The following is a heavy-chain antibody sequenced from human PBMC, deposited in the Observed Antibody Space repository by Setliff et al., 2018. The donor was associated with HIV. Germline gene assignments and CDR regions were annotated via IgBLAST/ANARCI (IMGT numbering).Heavy chain of an antibody. CDR2: ISSSAGTT. J-gene: IGHJ4*02. D-gene: IGHD4-4*01. CDR3: AKTQTVITVYGPFDS. Sequence: GGSLRLSCEASGFTFSTYSMNWVRQAPGKGLEWVSSISSSAGTTYYADSVKGRFTISRDNSKNTVYLQMNSLRAEDTAMYYCAKTQTVITVYGPFDSWGQGTPVTVSS. CDR1: GFTFSTYS. V-gene: IGHV3-23*01.